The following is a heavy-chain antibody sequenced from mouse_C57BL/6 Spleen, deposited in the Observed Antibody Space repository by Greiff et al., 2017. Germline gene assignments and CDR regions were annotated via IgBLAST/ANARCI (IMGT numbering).Heavy chain of an antibody. J-gene: IGHJ3*01. CDR1: GYAFSSSW. CDR2: IYPGDGDT. Sequence: VQLQQSGPELVKPGASVKISCKASGYAFSSSWMNWVKQRPGKGLEWIGPIYPGDGDTNYNGKFKGKATLTADKSSSTAYMPLSSLTSEDSAVYFCARTDYSNYVGWFAYWGQGTLVTVSA. V-gene: IGHV1-82*01. D-gene: IGHD2-5*01. CDR3: ARTDYSNYVGWFAY.